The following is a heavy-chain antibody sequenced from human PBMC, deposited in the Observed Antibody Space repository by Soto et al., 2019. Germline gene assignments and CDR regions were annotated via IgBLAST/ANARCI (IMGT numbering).Heavy chain of an antibody. V-gene: IGHV3-74*01. CDR3: VRGDGAYYDGNGYLGRH. J-gene: IGHJ4*02. CDR1: GFAFSSYW. Sequence: EVQLVESGGGLVQPGGSLRLSCAASGFAFSSYWMHWVRQAPGKGLVWVSRLKSDGSGTTYADSVKGRLTISRDNAKNTLYPQMNSLRAEDTAVYYCVRGDGAYYDGNGYLGRHWGQGTLVTVSS. CDR2: LKSDGSGT. D-gene: IGHD3-22*01.